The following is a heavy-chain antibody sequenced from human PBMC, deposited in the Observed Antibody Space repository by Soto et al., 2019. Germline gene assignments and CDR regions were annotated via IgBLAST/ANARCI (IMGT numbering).Heavy chain of an antibody. CDR1: GYTFTSYA. Sequence: ASVKVSCKASGYTFTSYAMHWVRQAPGQRLEWMGWINAGNGNTKYSQKFQGRVTITRDTSASTAYMELSSLRSEDTAVYYCAREYCSSTSCSPRYYYMDVWGKGTTVTVSS. CDR2: INAGNGNT. J-gene: IGHJ6*03. D-gene: IGHD2-2*01. V-gene: IGHV1-3*01. CDR3: AREYCSSTSCSPRYYYMDV.